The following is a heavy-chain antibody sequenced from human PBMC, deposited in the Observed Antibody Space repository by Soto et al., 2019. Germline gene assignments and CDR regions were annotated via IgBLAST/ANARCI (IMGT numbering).Heavy chain of an antibody. J-gene: IGHJ3*02. CDR2: ISSSSSYI. CDR3: AKMTTVTADDAFDI. CDR1: GFTFSSYS. Sequence: EVQLVESGGGLVKPGGSLRLSCAASGFTFSSYSMNWVRQAPGKGLVWVSSISSSSSYIYYADSVKGRFTISRDNAKNSLYLQMNSLRAEDTAVYYCAKMTTVTADDAFDIWGQGTMVTVSS. D-gene: IGHD4-17*01. V-gene: IGHV3-21*01.